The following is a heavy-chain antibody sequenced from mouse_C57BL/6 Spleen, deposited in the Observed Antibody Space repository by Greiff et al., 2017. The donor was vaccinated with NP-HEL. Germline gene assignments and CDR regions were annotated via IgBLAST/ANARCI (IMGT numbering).Heavy chain of an antibody. J-gene: IGHJ4*01. D-gene: IGHD2-4*01. Sequence: EVQLQQSGPGLVKPSQSLSLTCSVTGYSITSGYYWNWIRQFPGNTLEWMGYISYDGSNNYNPSLKNRISITRDTSKNQFFLKLNSVTTEDTATYDCARDAYDYDYAMDYWGQGTSVTVSS. CDR2: ISYDGSN. CDR1: GYSITSGYY. CDR3: ARDAYDYDYAMDY. V-gene: IGHV3-6*01.